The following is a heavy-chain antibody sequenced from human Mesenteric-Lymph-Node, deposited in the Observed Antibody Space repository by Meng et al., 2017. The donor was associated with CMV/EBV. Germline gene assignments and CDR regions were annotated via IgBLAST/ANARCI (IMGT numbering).Heavy chain of an antibody. CDR2: IKQDGSEK. V-gene: IGHV3-7*01. D-gene: IGHD6-19*01. CDR1: GFIFSSYW. J-gene: IGHJ4*02. Sequence: GGSLRLSCAASGFIFSSYWMSWVRQAPGKGLEWVANIKQDGSEKYYVDSVKGRFTISRDNAKNSLYLQMNNLRADDTAVYYCAKESGWFDWGQGTLVTVSS. CDR3: AKESGWFD.